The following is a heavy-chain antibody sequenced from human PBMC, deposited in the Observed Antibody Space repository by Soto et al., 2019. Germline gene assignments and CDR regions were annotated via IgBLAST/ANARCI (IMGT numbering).Heavy chain of an antibody. CDR1: GDSISSSSYF. CDR3: ARHLGEGYFDY. J-gene: IGHJ4*02. Sequence: QLQLQESGPGLVMPSETLSLTCTVSGDSISSSSYFWGWVRQPPGKGLEWIGSIYYSGSTYYNPSLKSRVTISVDTSKNHFSLQLSSVTAVDTAVYYCARHLGEGYFDYWGQGTLVTVSS. V-gene: IGHV4-39*01. CDR2: IYYSGST.